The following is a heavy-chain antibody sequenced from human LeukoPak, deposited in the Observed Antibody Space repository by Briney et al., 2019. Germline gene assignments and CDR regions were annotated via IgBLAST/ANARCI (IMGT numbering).Heavy chain of an antibody. J-gene: IGHJ4*02. CDR3: AKDVGKWESLHFFDY. CDR2: ISGSGAST. CDR1: GFTFSTNA. V-gene: IGHV3-23*01. Sequence: PGGSLRLSCLTSGFTFSTNAMSWVRQAPGKGLEWISGISGSGASTYYADSVTGRFTTSRDNSRNTLYLQMNSLRGDDTAVYYCAKDVGKWESLHFFDYWGQGTLVTVSS. D-gene: IGHD1-26*01.